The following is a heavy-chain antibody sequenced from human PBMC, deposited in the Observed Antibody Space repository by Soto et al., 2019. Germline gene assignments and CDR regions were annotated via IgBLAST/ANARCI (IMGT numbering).Heavy chain of an antibody. D-gene: IGHD6-6*01. V-gene: IGHV4-34*01. CDR2: INHSGST. J-gene: IGHJ4*02. Sequence: ASETLSLTCAVYCGSFSGYYWSWIRQPPGKGLEWIGEINHSGSTNYNPSLKSRVTMSVDTSKNQFSLKLSSVTAADTAVYYCGRTSRFDCWGQGTLVTVSS. CDR3: GRTSRFDC. CDR1: CGSFSGYY.